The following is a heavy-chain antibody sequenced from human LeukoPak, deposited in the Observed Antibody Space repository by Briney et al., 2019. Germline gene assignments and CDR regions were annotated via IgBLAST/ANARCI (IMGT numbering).Heavy chain of an antibody. CDR3: ARAPMSPYSNSWSSYYFDY. D-gene: IGHD6-13*01. CDR2: IYYSGST. CDR1: GGSISSYY. V-gene: IGHV4-59*01. Sequence: KASETLSLTCTVSGGSISSYYWSWIRQPPGKGLEWIGYIYYSGSTNYNPSLKSRVTISVDTSKNKFSLKLSSVTAADTAVYYCARAPMSPYSNSWSSYYFDYWGQGTLVTVSS. J-gene: IGHJ4*02.